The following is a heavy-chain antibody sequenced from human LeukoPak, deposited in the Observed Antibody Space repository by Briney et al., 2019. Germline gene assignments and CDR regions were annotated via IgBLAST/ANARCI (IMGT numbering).Heavy chain of an antibody. D-gene: IGHD5-18*01. J-gene: IGHJ4*02. Sequence: GGSLRLSCAASGFTFTSYAMGWVRQAPGKGLEWVLAITASGGNTYYAASLKGRFTISRDNSKNTLYLQVNSLRAEDTAVYYCAKGNGYSYGRYYFDYWGQGTLVTVSS. CDR2: ITASGGNT. V-gene: IGHV3-23*01. CDR3: AKGNGYSYGRYYFDY. CDR1: GFTFTSYA.